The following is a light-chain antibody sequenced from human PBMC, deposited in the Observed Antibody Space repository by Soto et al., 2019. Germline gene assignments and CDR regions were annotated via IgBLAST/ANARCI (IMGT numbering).Light chain of an antibody. CDR1: QSVSSN. Sequence: EIVMTQSPATLSVSPGERATLSCRASQSVSSNLAWYQQKPGQAPRLLIYAASTRATGIPARFSGSGSGTEFTLTISSLQSEDFAVYYCQQYTNWPPLTFGGGTKVEIK. J-gene: IGKJ4*01. CDR2: AAS. CDR3: QQYTNWPPLT. V-gene: IGKV3-15*01.